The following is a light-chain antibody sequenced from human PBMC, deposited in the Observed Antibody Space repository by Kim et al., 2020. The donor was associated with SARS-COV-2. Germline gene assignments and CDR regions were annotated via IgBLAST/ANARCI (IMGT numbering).Light chain of an antibody. CDR1: QSVSNY. Sequence: EIVLTQSPATLSLSPGERATLSCRASQSVSNYLAWYQQKPGQAPRLLIYDTFNRAAGIPARFSGSRSGTDFTLTISSLEPEAFAVYYCQQRSNWPRTFGQGTKGDIK. CDR3: QQRSNWPRT. J-gene: IGKJ1*01. V-gene: IGKV3-11*01. CDR2: DTF.